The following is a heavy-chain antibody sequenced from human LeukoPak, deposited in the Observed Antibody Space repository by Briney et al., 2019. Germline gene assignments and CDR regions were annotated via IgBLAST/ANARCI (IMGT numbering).Heavy chain of an antibody. CDR2: IWFDGSNK. Sequence: EPGGSLRLSCAASRFIFSSYAMHWVRQAPGKGPEWVAIIWFDGSNKYYAESVEGRFIISRDNSKNTLYLQMNSLRAEDTAVYSCARGLGYSYGYGIDYWGQGTLVIASS. V-gene: IGHV3-33*01. J-gene: IGHJ4*02. D-gene: IGHD5-18*01. CDR1: RFIFSSYA. CDR3: ARGLGYSYGYGIDY.